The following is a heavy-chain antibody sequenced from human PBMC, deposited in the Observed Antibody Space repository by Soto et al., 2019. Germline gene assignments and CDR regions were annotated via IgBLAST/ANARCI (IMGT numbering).Heavy chain of an antibody. CDR2: INPSGGST. Sequence: QVQLVQSGAEVKKPGASVKVSCKASGYTFTSYYMHWVRQAPGQGLEWMGIINPSGGSTSYAQKFQGRVTMTRDTSTSTVYRELSSLRSEAPAVYYCARECPPRYIYGWPNWFDPWCQGTLVTDST. D-gene: IGHD5-18*01. J-gene: IGHJ5*02. CDR1: GYTFTSYY. V-gene: IGHV1-46*01. CDR3: ARECPPRYIYGWPNWFDP.